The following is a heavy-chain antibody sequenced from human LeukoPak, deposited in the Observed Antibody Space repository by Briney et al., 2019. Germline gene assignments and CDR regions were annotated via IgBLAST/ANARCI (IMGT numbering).Heavy chain of an antibody. J-gene: IGHJ4*02. CDR2: ISTSGGST. V-gene: IGHV3-23*01. D-gene: IGHD3-16*01. CDR1: GFTFSTYA. Sequence: GGSLRLSCAASGFTFSTYAMSWVRHSPGKGLEWVSGISTSGGSTYYADSVKGRFTISRDNSKNTLYLQMNSPRAEDTAVYYCAGGVNYWGQGTLVTVSS. CDR3: AGGVNY.